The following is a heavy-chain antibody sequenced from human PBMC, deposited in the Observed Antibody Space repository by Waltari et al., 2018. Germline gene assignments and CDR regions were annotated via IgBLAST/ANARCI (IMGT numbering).Heavy chain of an antibody. Sequence: EVQLVESGGGLVQPGGSLRLSCAASGFIIRTAWMRWVRQATGKGLEWVGRIKSTADGGTIEYAAPVKGRFTISRDDSNNRLYLQMNSLKTEDTARYYCGTSCSGNICYSDSYYGMGVWGQGTTVTVSS. D-gene: IGHD2-15*01. J-gene: IGHJ6*02. CDR3: GTSCSGNICYSDSYYGMGV. CDR1: GFIIRTAW. CDR2: IKSTADGGTI. V-gene: IGHV3-15*01.